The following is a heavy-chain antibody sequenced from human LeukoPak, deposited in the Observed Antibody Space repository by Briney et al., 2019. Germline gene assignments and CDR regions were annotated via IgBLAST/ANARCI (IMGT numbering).Heavy chain of an antibody. CDR1: GFTFTSYD. D-gene: IGHD3-10*01. CDR2: MNPNNGNT. Sequence: ASVKVSCKASGFTFTSYDINWVRQAAGQGLEWMGWMNPNNGNTGYAQKFQGRVTMTRDTSISTAYMELRSLRSEDTAVYYCVRDGEGVAISVNYWFDPWGQGTLVTVSS. CDR3: VRDGEGVAISVNYWFDP. J-gene: IGHJ5*02. V-gene: IGHV1-8*01.